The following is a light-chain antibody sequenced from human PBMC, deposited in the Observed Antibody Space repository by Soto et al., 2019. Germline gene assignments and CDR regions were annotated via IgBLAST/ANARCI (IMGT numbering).Light chain of an antibody. J-gene: IGLJ1*01. CDR3: QSYDDSLSVHYV. CDR2: GNT. Sequence: QSVVTPPPPECGAPGPRGTHSFPGRSSQIRSTYDVQWYQQLPGTAPKLLIHGNTNRPSGVPDRFSGSKSGTSASLAITGLQADDEADYYCQSYDDSLSVHYVFGTGTKVTVL. V-gene: IGLV1-40*01. CDR1: SSQIRSTYD.